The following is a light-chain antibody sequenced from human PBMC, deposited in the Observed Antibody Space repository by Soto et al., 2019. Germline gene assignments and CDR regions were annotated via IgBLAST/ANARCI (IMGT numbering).Light chain of an antibody. Sequence: QSALTQPASVSGSPGQSITISCTGTSSDVGGYNYVSWYQQHPGKAPKVMIYDVSNRPSGVSNRFSGSNSGNTASLTISGLQAEDEADYYCSSYTSSSTLVLFGGGTKVTVL. CDR1: SSDVGGYNY. CDR3: SSYTSSSTLVL. CDR2: DVS. V-gene: IGLV2-14*01. J-gene: IGLJ2*01.